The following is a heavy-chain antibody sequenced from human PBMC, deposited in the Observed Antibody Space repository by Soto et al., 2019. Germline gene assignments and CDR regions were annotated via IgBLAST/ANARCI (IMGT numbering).Heavy chain of an antibody. V-gene: IGHV3-33*01. CDR3: ARQGTPCMVHNCFDH. CDR1: GFTFSSYG. CDR2: IWYDGSNK. D-gene: IGHD2-8*01. Sequence: PGGSLRLSCAASGFTFSSYGMHWVRQAPGKGLEWVAVIWYDGSNKYYADSVKGRFTISRDNSKNTLYLQMHSLRAEDRAVYYCARQGTPCMVHNCFDHWGQGTMDTVSA. J-gene: IGHJ5*02.